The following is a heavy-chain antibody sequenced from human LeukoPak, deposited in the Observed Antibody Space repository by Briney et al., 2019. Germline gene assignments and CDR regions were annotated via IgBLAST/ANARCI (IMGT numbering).Heavy chain of an antibody. V-gene: IGHV3-7*01. CDR3: VRGGTYWTVS. J-gene: IGHJ5*01. Sequence: PGGSLRLSCAASGFVFSASYMRWVRKAPGKGLEWVATIKPDGSEKYHVDSVSGRFTISRDNTNDSLFLQMNSLRVDDTAVYYCVRGGTYWTVSWGQGTLVNVS. CDR1: GFVFSASY. CDR2: IKPDGSEK.